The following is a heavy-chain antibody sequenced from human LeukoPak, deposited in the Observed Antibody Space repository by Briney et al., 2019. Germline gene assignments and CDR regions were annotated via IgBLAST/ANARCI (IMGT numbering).Heavy chain of an antibody. CDR2: ISYDGSNK. CDR3: AGGVVAPDY. D-gene: IGHD2-15*01. V-gene: IGHV3-30*14. Sequence: GGSLRLSCAASGFTFSSYAMHWVRQAPGKGLEWVAVISYDGSNKYYADSVKGRFTISRDNSKNTLYLQMNSLRVEDTAVYYCAGGVVAPDYWGQGTLVTVSS. CDR1: GFTFSSYA. J-gene: IGHJ4*02.